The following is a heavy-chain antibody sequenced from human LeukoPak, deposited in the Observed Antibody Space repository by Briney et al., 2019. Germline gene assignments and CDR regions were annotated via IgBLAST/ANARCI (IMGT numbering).Heavy chain of an antibody. CDR1: GYSFTSYW. V-gene: IGHV5-51*01. D-gene: IGHD3-10*01. J-gene: IGHJ4*02. CDR2: IHPGDSDT. Sequence: KISFKGSGYSFTSYWIGWVRQMPGKGLEWMGIIHPGDSDTRYSPSFQGQVTISVDKSIRTAYLEWSILKTSDTAMYFCTLEPGGSGSRVDYWGQGTLVTVSS. CDR3: TLEPGGSGSRVDY.